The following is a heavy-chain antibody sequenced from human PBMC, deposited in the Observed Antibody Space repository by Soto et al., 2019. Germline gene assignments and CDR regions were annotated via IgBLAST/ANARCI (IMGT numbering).Heavy chain of an antibody. Sequence: GGSLRLSCAASGFTFSSYGMHWVRQAPGKGLEWVAVIWYDGSNKYYADSVKGRFTISRDNSKNTLYLQMNSLRAEDTAVYYCARDHHDSSGYYPNYYYYYGMDVWGQGTTVTVSS. CDR2: IWYDGSNK. CDR3: ARDHHDSSGYYPNYYYYYGMDV. J-gene: IGHJ6*02. V-gene: IGHV3-33*01. D-gene: IGHD3-22*01. CDR1: GFTFSSYG.